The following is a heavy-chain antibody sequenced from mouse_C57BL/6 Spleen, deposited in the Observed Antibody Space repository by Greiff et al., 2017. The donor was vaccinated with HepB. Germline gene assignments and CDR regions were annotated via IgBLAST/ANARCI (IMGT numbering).Heavy chain of an antibody. J-gene: IGHJ4*01. CDR1: GYSITSGYY. CDR3: ARGWLGDAMDY. V-gene: IGHV3-6*01. Sequence: EVQVVESGPGLVKPSQSLSLTCSVTGYSITSGYYWNWIRQFPGNKLEWMGYISYDGSNNYNPSLKNRISITRDTSKNQYFLKLNSVTTEDTATYYCARGWLGDAMDYWGQGTSVTVSS. CDR2: ISYDGSN. D-gene: IGHD2-3*01.